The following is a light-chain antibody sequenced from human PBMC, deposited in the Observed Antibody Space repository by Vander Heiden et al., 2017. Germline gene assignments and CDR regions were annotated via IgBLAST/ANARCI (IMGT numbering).Light chain of an antibody. Sequence: DFELTASPSSLSASVGDRVTITCRASQSISSYLNGYQQKPGKAPKLLIYAASSLQSGVPSRFSGSGSGTDFTLTISSLQPEDFATYYCQQSYSTPITFGQGTRLEIK. J-gene: IGKJ5*01. CDR1: QSISSY. CDR3: QQSYSTPIT. CDR2: AAS. V-gene: IGKV1-39*01.